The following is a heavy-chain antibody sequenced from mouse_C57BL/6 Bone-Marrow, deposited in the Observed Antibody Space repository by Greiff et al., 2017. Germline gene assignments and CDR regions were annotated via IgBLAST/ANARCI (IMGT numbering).Heavy chain of an antibody. Sequence: EVKLVESGAELVRPGASVKLSCTASGFNIKDDYMHWVKQRPEQGLEWIGWFDPENGDTEYASKFQGKATITADTSSNTAYLQLSSLTSEDTAVYYCTTGWLLPLDFDVWGTGTTVTVSS. CDR2: FDPENGDT. CDR3: TTGWLLPLDFDV. J-gene: IGHJ1*03. D-gene: IGHD2-3*01. CDR1: GFNIKDDY. V-gene: IGHV14-4*01.